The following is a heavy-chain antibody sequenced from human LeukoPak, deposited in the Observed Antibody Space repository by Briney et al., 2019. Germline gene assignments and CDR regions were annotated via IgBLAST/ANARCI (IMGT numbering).Heavy chain of an antibody. J-gene: IGHJ4*02. CDR3: ARGWGVI. D-gene: IGHD3-10*01. V-gene: IGHV4-34*01. Sequence: PSETLSLTCAVYGGSFSGYYWSWIRHPPGKGLEWIGEINHSGSTNYNPSLKSRVTISVDTSKNQFSLKLSSVTAADTAVYYCARGWGVIWGQGTLVTVSS. CDR1: GGSFSGYY. CDR2: INHSGST.